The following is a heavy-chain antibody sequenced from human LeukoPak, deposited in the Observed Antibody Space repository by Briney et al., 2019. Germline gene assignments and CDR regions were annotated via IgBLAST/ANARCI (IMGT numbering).Heavy chain of an antibody. CDR3: AQKTPGNHPFDY. Sequence: WAGGSLRLSCAASGFTFDIYAMSWVRQAPGKGLEWVSGINWNGGSTDYADSVRGRFTISRDNAKNSLFLQMNSLRVEDTAVYYCAQKTPGNHPFDYWGQGILVTVSS. CDR2: INWNGGST. J-gene: IGHJ4*02. CDR1: GFTFDIYA. V-gene: IGHV3-20*04. D-gene: IGHD4-23*01.